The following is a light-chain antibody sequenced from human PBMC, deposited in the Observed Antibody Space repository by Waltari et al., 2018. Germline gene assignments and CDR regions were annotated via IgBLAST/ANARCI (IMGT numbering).Light chain of an antibody. J-gene: IGKJ5*01. V-gene: IGKV3-20*01. CDR2: DVS. Sequence: DIVLTQSPGTLSLSPGDRATLSCRTSQGVPNNFLAWYQRKPGQATGHLIYDVSSRADDVPDRFSGSGSGTDFTLTISRLEPEDFATFYCHHYGSSPGTFGQGTRL. CDR1: QGVPNNF. CDR3: HHYGSSPGT.